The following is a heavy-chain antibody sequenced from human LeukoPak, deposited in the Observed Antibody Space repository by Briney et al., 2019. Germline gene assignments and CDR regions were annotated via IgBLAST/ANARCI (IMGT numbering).Heavy chain of an antibody. V-gene: IGHV3-30-3*01. Sequence: GSLRLSCAASGFIFSNYVMHWVRQPPGKGLEWVAVISYDGSNKYYADSVKGRFTISRDNSKNTLYLQMNSLRAEDTAVYYCARGWDRDCTSTSCYIAYHWGLGTLVSVSS. CDR3: ARGWDRDCTSTSCYIAYH. J-gene: IGHJ4*02. D-gene: IGHD2-2*02. CDR1: GFIFSNYV. CDR2: ISYDGSNK.